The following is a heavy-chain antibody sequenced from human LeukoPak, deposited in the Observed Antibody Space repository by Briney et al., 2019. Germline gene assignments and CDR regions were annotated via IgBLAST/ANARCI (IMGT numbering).Heavy chain of an antibody. Sequence: GASVKVSCKASGYTFTSDGISWVRQAPGQGLEWMGWISAYNGNTNYAQKLQGRVTMTTDTSTSTAYVELRSLRSDDTAVYYCARDRASSSPFDYWGQGTLVTVSS. J-gene: IGHJ4*02. D-gene: IGHD6-13*01. CDR1: GYTFTSDG. V-gene: IGHV1-18*01. CDR2: ISAYNGNT. CDR3: ARDRASSSPFDY.